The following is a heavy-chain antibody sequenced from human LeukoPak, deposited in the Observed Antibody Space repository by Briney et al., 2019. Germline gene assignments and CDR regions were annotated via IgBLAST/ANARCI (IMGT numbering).Heavy chain of an antibody. CDR3: YGGNAEH. J-gene: IGHJ1*01. Sequence: PGGSLRLSCAASGFTFSSYWMHWVRQAPGKGLMWVPGINTDGSSTMYADSVKGRFTISRDNAKNTLYLQMNSLRGEDTAVYHCYGGNAEHWGQGTLVTVST. CDR1: GFTFSSYW. D-gene: IGHD4-23*01. V-gene: IGHV3-74*03. CDR2: INTDGSST.